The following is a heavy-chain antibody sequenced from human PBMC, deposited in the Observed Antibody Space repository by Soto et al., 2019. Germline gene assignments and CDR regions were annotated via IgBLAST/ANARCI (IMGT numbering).Heavy chain of an antibody. CDR1: GVTLSDYP. V-gene: IGHV1-69*01. CDR2: LLPIFGTT. J-gene: IGHJ4*02. D-gene: IGHD6-19*01. Sequence: QVQLVQSGAEVKKPGSSVKVSCKASGVTLSDYPINWVRQAPGQGLEWMGGLLPIFGTTIYAQKFQGRLIITADESTNTAYMELIELRPEEMAIFYCAREYFVYANFNNWILNWLELWGKVMMVTVSS. CDR3: AREYFVYANFNNWILNWLEL.